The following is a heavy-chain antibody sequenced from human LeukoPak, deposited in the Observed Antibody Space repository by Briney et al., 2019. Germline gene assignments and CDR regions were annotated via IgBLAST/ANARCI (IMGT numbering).Heavy chain of an antibody. CDR3: ARSDWFDP. CDR2: ISYDGSYK. V-gene: IGHV3-30*03. Sequence: GGSLRLSCAASGFTFSIYWMHWVRQAPGKGLEWVAVISYDGSYKYYADSVKGRFTISRDNSKNTLYLQMNSLTAEDTAVYYCARSDWFDPWGQGTLVTVSS. CDR1: GFTFSIYW. J-gene: IGHJ5*02.